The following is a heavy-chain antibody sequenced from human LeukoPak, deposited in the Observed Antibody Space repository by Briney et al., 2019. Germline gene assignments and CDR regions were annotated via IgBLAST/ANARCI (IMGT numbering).Heavy chain of an antibody. V-gene: IGHV4-39*07. Sequence: SETLSLTCTVSGGSISSTTYYWDWIRQPPGKGLEWIGTIYYSGSTYYNPSLKSRVTISVDTSKNQFSLKLSSVTAADTAVYYCARAPRPMITFGGVIGHHDYWGQGTLVTVSS. CDR3: ARAPRPMITFGGVIGHHDY. CDR1: GGSISSTTYY. CDR2: IYYSGST. J-gene: IGHJ4*02. D-gene: IGHD3-16*02.